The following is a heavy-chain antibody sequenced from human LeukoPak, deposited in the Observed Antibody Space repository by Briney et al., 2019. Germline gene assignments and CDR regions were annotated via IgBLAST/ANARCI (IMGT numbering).Heavy chain of an antibody. CDR1: GYTFTGFY. J-gene: IGHJ4*02. Sequence: ASVKVSCKASGYTFTGFYMHWVRQAPGQGLEWMGWINPNSGGTNYAQKFQGRVTMTRDTSISTAYMELSRLRSDDTAVYYCARDKEFGLRYFETWGQGTLVTVSS. D-gene: IGHD3-9*01. CDR2: INPNSGGT. CDR3: ARDKEFGLRYFET. V-gene: IGHV1-2*02.